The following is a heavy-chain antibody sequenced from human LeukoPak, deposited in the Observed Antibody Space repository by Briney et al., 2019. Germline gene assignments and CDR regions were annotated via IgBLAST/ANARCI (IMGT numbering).Heavy chain of an antibody. J-gene: IGHJ4*02. CDR1: GYTLTGYY. D-gene: IGHD6-13*01. CDR3: ARDQTAATGIFDY. CDR2: INPGGGRTPSGGST. V-gene: IGHV1-46*01. Sequence: GVSVKVSCKASGYTLTGYYIHWVRQAPGQGLEWMGIINPGGGRTPSGGSTSYAQKFQGRVTMTRDTSTSTVYMELSSLRSEDTAVYYCARDQTAATGIFDYWGQGTLVTVSS.